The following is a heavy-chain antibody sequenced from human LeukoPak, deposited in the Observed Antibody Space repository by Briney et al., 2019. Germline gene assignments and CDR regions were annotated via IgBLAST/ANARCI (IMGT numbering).Heavy chain of an antibody. CDR3: AKEGYSAYGGGSWFDP. D-gene: IGHD5-12*01. V-gene: IGHV3-23*01. CDR2: ISGSGGST. J-gene: IGHJ5*02. Sequence: GGSLRLSCAASGFRFPSYAMSWVRQAPGKGLEWVSSISGSGGSTYYADSEKGRFTISRDNSKNTLYLQMNSQRAEDTAVYYCAKEGYSAYGGGSWFDPWGQGTLVTVSS. CDR1: GFRFPSYA.